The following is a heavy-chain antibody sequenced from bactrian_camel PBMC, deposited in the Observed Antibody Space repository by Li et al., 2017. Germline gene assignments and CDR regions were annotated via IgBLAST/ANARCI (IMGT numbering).Heavy chain of an antibody. D-gene: IGHD5*01. Sequence: HVQLVESGGGSVQNGGSLRLSCGSSSGHTGRMYCMAWFRLAPGKEREGVAAIDSDGSTSYADSVKGRFTISQDRAKNMVYLQMNSLKPRTRPCITVRQRIVGPEARGPRSPSP. CDR2: IDSDGST. J-gene: IGHJ4*01. CDR1: GHTGRMYC. V-gene: IGHV3S53*01.